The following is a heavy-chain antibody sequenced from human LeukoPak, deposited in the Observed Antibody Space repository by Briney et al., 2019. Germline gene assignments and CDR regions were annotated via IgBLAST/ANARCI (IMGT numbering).Heavy chain of an antibody. CDR1: GYTFTGYY. V-gene: IGHV1-2*02. CDR2: INPNSGGT. D-gene: IGHD3-3*01. CDR3: ARGITIFGVVILNYGAPFDY. J-gene: IGHJ4*02. Sequence: EASVKVSCKASGYTFTGYYMHWVRQAPGQGLEWMGWINPNSGGTNYAQKFQGRVTMTRDTSISTAYMELSRLRSDDTAVYYCARGITIFGVVILNYGAPFDYWGQGTLVTVSS.